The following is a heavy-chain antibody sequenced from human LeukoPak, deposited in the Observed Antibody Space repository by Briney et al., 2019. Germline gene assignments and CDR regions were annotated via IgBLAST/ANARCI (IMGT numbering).Heavy chain of an antibody. CDR1: GFTFSSYA. J-gene: IGHJ4*02. Sequence: GGSLRLSCAASGFTFSSYAMSWVRQAPEKGLEWVSAISGNGDITYYADTVKGRFSGSRDNSKNTLYLQLKSLRAEDTAVYYCAKDLRGTLSSRGPFEYWGQGTLVTVSS. D-gene: IGHD1-1*01. CDR2: ISGNGDIT. V-gene: IGHV3-23*01. CDR3: AKDLRGTLSSRGPFEY.